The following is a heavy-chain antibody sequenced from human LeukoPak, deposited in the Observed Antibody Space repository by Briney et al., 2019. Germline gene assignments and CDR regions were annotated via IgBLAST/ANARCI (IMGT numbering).Heavy chain of an antibody. V-gene: IGHV1-18*01. Sequence: ASVKVSCKASGYTFTSYDINWVRQATGQGLEWMGWISAYNGNTNYAQKLQGRVTMTTDTSTSTAYMELRSLRSDDTAVYYCARAVVQGWFDPWGQGTLVTVSS. CDR1: GYTFTSYD. CDR3: ARAVVQGWFDP. CDR2: ISAYNGNT. D-gene: IGHD2-15*01. J-gene: IGHJ5*02.